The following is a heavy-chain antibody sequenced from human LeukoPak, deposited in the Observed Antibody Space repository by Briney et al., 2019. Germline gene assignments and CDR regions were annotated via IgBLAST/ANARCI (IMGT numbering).Heavy chain of an antibody. J-gene: IGHJ5*02. CDR3: ARDMDYYDSSGYYRNWFDP. D-gene: IGHD3-22*01. CDR1: GGSISSGGYY. CDR2: IYYSGST. Sequence: SETLSLTCTVSGGSISSGGYYWSWIRQHPGKGLEWIGYIYYSGSTYYNPSLKSRVTISVDTSKNQFSLKLSSVTAADTAVYYCARDMDYYDSSGYYRNWFDPWGQGTLVTVSS. V-gene: IGHV4-31*03.